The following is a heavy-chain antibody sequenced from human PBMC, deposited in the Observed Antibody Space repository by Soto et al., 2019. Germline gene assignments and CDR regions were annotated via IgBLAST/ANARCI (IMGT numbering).Heavy chain of an antibody. J-gene: IGHJ4*02. CDR1: GFTFSSYA. V-gene: IGHV3-30-3*01. Sequence: GGSLRLSCAASGFTFSSYAMHWVRQAPGKGLEWVAVISYDGSNKYYADSAKGRFTISRDNSKNTLYLQMNSLRAEDTAVYYCARERYYYDSSGTFDYWGQGTLVTVS. CDR2: ISYDGSNK. CDR3: ARERYYYDSSGTFDY. D-gene: IGHD3-22*01.